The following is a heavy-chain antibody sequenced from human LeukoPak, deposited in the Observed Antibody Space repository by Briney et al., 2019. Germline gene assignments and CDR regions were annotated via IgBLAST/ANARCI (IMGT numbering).Heavy chain of an antibody. CDR2: MNPNSGNT. D-gene: IGHD3-10*01. CDR3: ASLVRIVRRVKSYGSGSYSWFDP. V-gene: IGHV1-8*01. CDR1: GYTFTSYD. Sequence: GASVKVSCKASGYTFTSYDINWVRQATGQGLEWMGWMNPNSGNTGYAQKFQGRVTMTRNTSISTAYMELSSLRSEDTAVYYCASLVRIVRRVKSYGSGSYSWFDPWGQGTLVTVSS. J-gene: IGHJ5*02.